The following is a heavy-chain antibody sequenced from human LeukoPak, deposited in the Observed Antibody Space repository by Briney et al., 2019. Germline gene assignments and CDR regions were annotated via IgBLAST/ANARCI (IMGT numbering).Heavy chain of an antibody. V-gene: IGHV1-69*04. CDR3: ARGIAVAGWFDP. J-gene: IGHJ5*02. CDR2: IIPILGIA. Sequence: SVKVSCKASGGTFSSYAISWVRQAPGQGLEWMGRIIPILGIANYAQKFQGRVTITADKSTSTAYMELSSLRSEDTAVYYCARGIAVAGWFDPWGQGTLVTVSS. CDR1: GGTFSSYA. D-gene: IGHD6-19*01.